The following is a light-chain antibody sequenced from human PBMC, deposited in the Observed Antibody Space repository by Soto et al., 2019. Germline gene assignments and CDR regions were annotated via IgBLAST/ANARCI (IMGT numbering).Light chain of an antibody. CDR1: QSVSSS. CDR2: GAS. J-gene: IGKJ4*01. Sequence: DMVMTQSPATLSVSPGERATLSCRSSQSVSSSLAWYQQKPGRSPRLLIYGASTRAIGIPARFSGSGSGTDFPLTISRLEPEDFAVYYCQQYNNWPLTFRGGTKV. V-gene: IGKV3-15*01. CDR3: QQYNNWPLT.